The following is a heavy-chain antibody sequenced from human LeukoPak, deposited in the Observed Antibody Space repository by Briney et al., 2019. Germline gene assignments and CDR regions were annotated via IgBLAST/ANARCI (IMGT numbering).Heavy chain of an antibody. CDR1: GGSISSYY. Sequence: SETLSLTCTVSGGSISSYYWSWIRQPPGKGLEWIGYIYYSGSTNYNPSLKSRVTISVDTSKNQFSLKLSSVTAADTAVYYCARDRFGSSSYLRWGQGTLVTVSS. CDR3: ARDRFGSSSYLR. CDR2: IYYSGST. V-gene: IGHV4-59*12. D-gene: IGHD6-6*01. J-gene: IGHJ4*02.